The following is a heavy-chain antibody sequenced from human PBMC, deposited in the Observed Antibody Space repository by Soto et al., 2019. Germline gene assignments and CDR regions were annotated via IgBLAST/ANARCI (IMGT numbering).Heavy chain of an antibody. D-gene: IGHD3-3*01. CDR3: ARGGYDFRSYYFYDMDV. CDR1: GGSISSGDYY. V-gene: IGHV4-30-4*01. J-gene: IGHJ6*02. Sequence: TLALTCTVSGGSISSGDYYWSWIRQPPGKGLEWIGYIYYSGSTYYNPSLKSRVTISVDTSKNQFSLKLSSVTAADTAVYYCARGGYDFRSYYFYDMDVCGQGTTVTVSS. CDR2: IYYSGST.